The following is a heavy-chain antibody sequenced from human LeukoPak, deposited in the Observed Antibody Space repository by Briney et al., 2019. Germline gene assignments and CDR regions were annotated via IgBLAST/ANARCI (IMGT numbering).Heavy chain of an antibody. J-gene: IGHJ4*02. CDR1: GYSISSGYY. Sequence: PSETLSLTCTVSGYSISSGYYWGWIRQPPGKGLKWIGSISHSGSTYYNPSLKSRVTISVDTSKNQFSLKLSSLTAADTVVYYCARGVVEDYFDYWGQGTLVTVSS. V-gene: IGHV4-38-2*02. CDR2: ISHSGST. CDR3: ARGVVEDYFDY. D-gene: IGHD3-22*01.